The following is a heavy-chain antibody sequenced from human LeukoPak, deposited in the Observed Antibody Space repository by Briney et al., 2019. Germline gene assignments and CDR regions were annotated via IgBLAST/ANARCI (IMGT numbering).Heavy chain of an antibody. CDR3: AKEPKYGSSTSCSKINWYYP. CDR1: GFTFSSYA. CDR2: ISGSGGST. D-gene: IGHD2-2*01. J-gene: IGHJ5*02. Sequence: GGSLRLSCAASGFTFSSYAMSWVRQAPGKGLEWVSAISGSGGSTYYADSVKGGFTISRDNSKNTLYLQMNSLRAEDTAVYYCAKEPKYGSSTSCSKINWYYPWGQGTLVTVSS. V-gene: IGHV3-23*01.